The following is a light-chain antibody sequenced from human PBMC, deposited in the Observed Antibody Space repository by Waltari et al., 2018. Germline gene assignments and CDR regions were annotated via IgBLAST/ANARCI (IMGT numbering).Light chain of an antibody. V-gene: IGLV4-69*01. CDR2: VNSDGSH. CDR3: QTGGHGTWV. Sequence: QLVLTQSPSASASLGASVKLTCTLSSGHSSNIIAWLQQQPEKGPRYLMKVNSDGSHSKGDEIPDRFSGSSSGAERYLTISTVQSEDEADYYCQTGGHGTWVFGGGTELTVL. CDR1: SGHSSNI. J-gene: IGLJ3*02.